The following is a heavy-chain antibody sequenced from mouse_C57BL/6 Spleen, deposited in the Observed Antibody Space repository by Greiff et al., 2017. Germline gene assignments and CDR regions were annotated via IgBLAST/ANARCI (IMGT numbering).Heavy chain of an antibody. CDR1: GFTFSDYY. CDR3: ARFYDGYYGWYFDV. D-gene: IGHD2-3*01. V-gene: IGHV5-16*01. J-gene: IGHJ1*03. Sequence: EVKLVESEGGLVQPGSSMKLSCPASGFTFSDYYMAWVRQVPEKGLEWVANINYDGSSPYYLASLKSRFIISRANAKNILYLQMSSLKSEDTATYYCARFYDGYYGWYFDVWGTGTTVTVSS. CDR2: INYDGSSP.